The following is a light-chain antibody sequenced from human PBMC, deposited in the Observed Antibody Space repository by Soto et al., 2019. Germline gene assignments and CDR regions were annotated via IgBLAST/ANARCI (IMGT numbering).Light chain of an antibody. CDR3: QQYGSSPTVT. V-gene: IGKV3-20*01. Sequence: IVLTQSPGTLSLPPGEIATLSCRASQSVSSSYLAWYQQKPGQAPRLLIYGASSRATGIPDRFSGSGSGTDFTLTISRLETEDFAVYYCQQYGSSPTVTFGQGTRLEIK. CDR1: QSVSSSY. J-gene: IGKJ5*01. CDR2: GAS.